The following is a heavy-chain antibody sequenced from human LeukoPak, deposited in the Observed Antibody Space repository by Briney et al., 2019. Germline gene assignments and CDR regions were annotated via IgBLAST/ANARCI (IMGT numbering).Heavy chain of an antibody. CDR1: GGTFSTYI. V-gene: IGHV1-69*02. D-gene: IGHD4-17*01. J-gene: IGHJ4*02. CDR3: LWSRSEEGDYEY. Sequence: SVKVSCKASGGTFSTYIITWVRQAPGQGLEWMGRFVPVIGLRSNTQSFQGRVTFTADVSTTTAYMELSSLTSEDTAVYFCLWSRSEEGDYEYWGQGTLVTVAS. CDR2: FVPVIGLR.